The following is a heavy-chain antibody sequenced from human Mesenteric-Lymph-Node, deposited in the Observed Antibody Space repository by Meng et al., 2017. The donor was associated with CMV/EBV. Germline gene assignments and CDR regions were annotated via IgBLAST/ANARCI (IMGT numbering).Heavy chain of an antibody. J-gene: IGHJ5*02. CDR2: IFYSGSA. V-gene: IGHV4-39*02. Sequence: LPVQESGPRLVKPSETLSLKCTVSGGSISSSWHYWGWIRQPPGKGLEWIGSIFYSGSAHYNPALESRVTISIDKSKNEFFLNLGSVTAADTAMYFCARDTLTYSYGPGWIDPWGQGTLVTVSS. CDR3: ARDTLTYSYGPGWIDP. CDR1: GGSISSSWHY. D-gene: IGHD3-10*01.